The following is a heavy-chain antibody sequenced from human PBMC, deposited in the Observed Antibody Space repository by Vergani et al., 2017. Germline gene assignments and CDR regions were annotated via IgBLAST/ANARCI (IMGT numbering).Heavy chain of an antibody. V-gene: IGHV3-23*01. CDR3: AKASEEYSSSSDAFEI. Sequence: EVQLLESGGGLVQPGGSLRVSCVASGFTFSSYAMSGVRQAPGKGLEWVSAISGSGGSTYDADSVKGRFTISRDNSKNTLYLQMNSLRAEDTAVYYCAKASEEYSSSSDAFEIWGQGTMVTVSS. CDR1: GFTFSSYA. D-gene: IGHD6-6*01. CDR2: ISGSGGST. J-gene: IGHJ3*02.